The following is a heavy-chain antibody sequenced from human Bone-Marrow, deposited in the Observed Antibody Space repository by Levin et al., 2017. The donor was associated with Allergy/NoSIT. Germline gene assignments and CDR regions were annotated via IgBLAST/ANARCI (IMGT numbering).Heavy chain of an antibody. Sequence: ETLSLTCVASGFTFSRHAMSWVRQAPETGLEWVAAIGDSGASKHYADSARGRFTISRDNSKNALFLQMNSLRVEDTAVYYCAKERPNSSGYETAFDIWGQGAVVTVS. J-gene: IGHJ3*02. CDR1: GFTFSRHA. D-gene: IGHD3-22*01. CDR3: AKERPNSSGYETAFDI. V-gene: IGHV3-23*01. CDR2: IGDSGASK.